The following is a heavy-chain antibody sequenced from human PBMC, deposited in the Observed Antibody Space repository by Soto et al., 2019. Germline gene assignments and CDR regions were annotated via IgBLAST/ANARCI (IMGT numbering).Heavy chain of an antibody. CDR2: ISYDGSNK. CDR1: GFTFSSYA. Sequence: ESGGGVVQPGRSLRLSCAASGFTFSSYAMHWVRQAPGKGLEWVAVISYDGSNKYYADSVKGRFTISRDNSKNTLYLQMNSLRAEDTAVYYCARDHGLPGSSSWYGDYYYGMDVWGQGTTVTVSS. V-gene: IGHV3-30-3*01. J-gene: IGHJ6*02. D-gene: IGHD6-13*01. CDR3: ARDHGLPGSSSWYGDYYYGMDV.